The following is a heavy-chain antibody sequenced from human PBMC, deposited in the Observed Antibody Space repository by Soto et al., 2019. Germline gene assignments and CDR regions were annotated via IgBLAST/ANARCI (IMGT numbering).Heavy chain of an antibody. CDR3: ARDSSDSSGYYVPDAFDI. J-gene: IGHJ3*02. CDR2: ISAYNGNT. Sequence: ASVKVSCKASGYTFTSYGISWVRQAPGQGLEWMGWISAYNGNTNYAQKLQGRVTMTTDTSTSTVYMELSSLRSEDTAVYYCARDSSDSSGYYVPDAFDIWGQGTMVTVSS. CDR1: GYTFTSYG. V-gene: IGHV1-18*01. D-gene: IGHD3-22*01.